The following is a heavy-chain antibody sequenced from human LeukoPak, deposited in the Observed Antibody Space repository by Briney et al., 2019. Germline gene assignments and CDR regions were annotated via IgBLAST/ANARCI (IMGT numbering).Heavy chain of an antibody. CDR1: GGSITNYYW. V-gene: IGHV4-4*02. CDR3: ARDAVYGDYFMDV. CDR2: VYHSGST. Sequence: PSGTLSLTCIVSGGSITNYYWWSWVRQTPGKGLEWIGQVYHSGSTNYNPSLKSRVSISIDTSKNQFSLKLSSVTAADTAVYYCARDAVYGDYFMDVWGKGTTVTISS. D-gene: IGHD4-17*01. J-gene: IGHJ6*04.